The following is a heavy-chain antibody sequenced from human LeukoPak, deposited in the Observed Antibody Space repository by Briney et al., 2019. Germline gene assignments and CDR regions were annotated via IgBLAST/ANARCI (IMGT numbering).Heavy chain of an antibody. V-gene: IGHV4-4*07. Sequence: SETLSLTCTVSGGSISSYYWSWIRQPAGKGLEWIGRIYTSGSTNYNPSLKSRVTMSVDTSKNQFSLKLSSVTAADTAVYYCARSHSNSYYYYYYMDVWGKGTTVTVSS. CDR2: IYTSGST. J-gene: IGHJ6*03. D-gene: IGHD4-11*01. CDR3: ARSHSNSYYYYYYMDV. CDR1: GGSISSYY.